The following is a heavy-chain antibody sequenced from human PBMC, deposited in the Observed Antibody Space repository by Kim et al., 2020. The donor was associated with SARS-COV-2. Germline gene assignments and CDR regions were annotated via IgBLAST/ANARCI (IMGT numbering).Heavy chain of an antibody. J-gene: IGHJ5*02. CDR2: FDPEDGET. V-gene: IGHV1-24*01. CDR3: ATSTVFTFSSWFDP. CDR1: GYTLTELS. Sequence: ASVKVSCKVSGYTLTELSMHWVRQAPGKGLEWMGGFDPEDGETIYAQKFQGRVTMTEDTSTDTAYMELSSLRSEDTAVYYCATSTVFTFSSWFDPWGQGTLVTVSS. D-gene: IGHD3-16*01.